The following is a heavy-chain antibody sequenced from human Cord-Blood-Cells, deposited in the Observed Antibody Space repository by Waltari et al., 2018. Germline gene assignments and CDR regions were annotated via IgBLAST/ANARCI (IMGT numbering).Heavy chain of an antibody. V-gene: IGHV3-7*01. Sequence: EVQLVESGGGWVQPGGSLSLSCAASGFTFSSSWMSWVRQAPGKGLEWVANIKQDGSEKYYVDSVKGRFTISRDNAKNSLYLQMNSMRAEDTAVYYCARDHDYSNYRVYWGQGTLVTVSS. CDR1: GFTFSSSW. J-gene: IGHJ4*02. CDR2: IKQDGSEK. CDR3: ARDHDYSNYRVY. D-gene: IGHD4-4*01.